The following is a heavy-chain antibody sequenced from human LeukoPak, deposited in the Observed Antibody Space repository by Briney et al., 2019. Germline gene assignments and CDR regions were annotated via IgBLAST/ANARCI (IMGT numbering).Heavy chain of an antibody. J-gene: IGHJ5*02. Sequence: GGSLRLSCAASGFTFSSYSMNWVRQAPGKGLEWVSSISSSSSYIYYADSVKGRFTISRDNAKNSLYLQMSSLRAEDTAVYYCARGEGYTVTTRYNWFDPWGQGTLVTVSS. CDR1: GFTFSSYS. CDR2: ISSSSSYI. V-gene: IGHV3-21*01. D-gene: IGHD4-17*01. CDR3: ARGEGYTVTTRYNWFDP.